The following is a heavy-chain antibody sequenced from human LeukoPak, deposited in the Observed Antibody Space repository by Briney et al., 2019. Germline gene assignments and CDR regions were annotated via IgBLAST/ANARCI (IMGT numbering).Heavy chain of an antibody. CDR2: ISGDSRYI. V-gene: IGHV3-21*04. D-gene: IGHD6-25*01. J-gene: IGHJ3*02. Sequence: GGSLRLSCAASGFTFSSYSMNWVRQAPGKGLEWVSAISGDSRYIYYADSVRGRFTISRDNSKNTLYLQMNSLRAEDTAVYYCAKFFSWAFVGSGGGAFDIWGQGTMVTVSS. CDR1: GFTFSSYS. CDR3: AKFFSWAFVGSGGGAFDI.